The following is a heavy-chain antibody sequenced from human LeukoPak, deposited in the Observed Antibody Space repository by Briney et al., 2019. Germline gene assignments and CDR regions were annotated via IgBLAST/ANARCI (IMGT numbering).Heavy chain of an antibody. D-gene: IGHD2-15*01. CDR2: ISGSGGST. J-gene: IGHJ6*02. CDR3: AHVGLGHCSGGSCDSYYYYGMDV. V-gene: IGHV3-23*01. CDR1: GFTFSSYA. Sequence: GGSLRLSCAASGFTFSSYAMSWVRQAPGKGLEWVSAISGSGGSTYYADSVKGRFTIPRDNSKHPLYLQMNSLRAEDTAVYYCAHVGLGHCSGGSCDSYYYYGMDVWGPGTTVTVSS.